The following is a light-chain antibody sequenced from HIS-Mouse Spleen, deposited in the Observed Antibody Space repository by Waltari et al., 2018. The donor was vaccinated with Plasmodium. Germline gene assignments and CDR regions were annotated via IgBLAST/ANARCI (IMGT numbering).Light chain of an antibody. J-gene: IGKJ2*01. CDR2: WAS. CDR1: QSVLYSSNNNNY. V-gene: IGKV4-1*01. CDR3: QQYYSTPPYT. Sequence: DIVMTQSPDSLAVSLGERATIKCKSSQSVLYSSNNNNYLAWYQQKPGQPPKLLIYWASTRESGVPDRFSGSGSGTDFTLTISSLQAEDVAVYYCQQYYSTPPYTFGQGTKLEIK.